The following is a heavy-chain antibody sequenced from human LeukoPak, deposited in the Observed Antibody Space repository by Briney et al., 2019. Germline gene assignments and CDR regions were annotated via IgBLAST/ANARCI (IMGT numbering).Heavy chain of an antibody. V-gene: IGHV3-23*01. CDR2: ISGGGDST. CDR3: AKLDQWLVRY. J-gene: IGHJ4*02. Sequence: SLRLSCAASGFTFSNYAMSWVRQAPGKGLEWVSTISGGGDSTYYADSAEGRFTISRDNSKNTLFLQMNSLRAEDTAIYYCAKLDQWLVRYWGQGTLVTVSS. D-gene: IGHD6-19*01. CDR1: GFTFSNYA.